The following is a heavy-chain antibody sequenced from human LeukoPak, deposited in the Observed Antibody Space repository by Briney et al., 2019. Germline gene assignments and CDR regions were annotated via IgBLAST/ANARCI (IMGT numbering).Heavy chain of an antibody. D-gene: IGHD6-13*01. CDR3: AHGSPLIAAGTD. V-gene: IGHV2-5*01. J-gene: IGHJ4*02. Sequence: YGPTPVNPTQTLTLTCTFSGFSLSTSGVGVGWIRQPPGKALEWLALIYWNGDKEYSPSLKSRLTITKDTSKNQVVLTMSNMDPVDTATYYCAHGSPLIAAGTDWGQGTLVTVSS. CDR1: GFSLSTSGVG. CDR2: IYWNGDK.